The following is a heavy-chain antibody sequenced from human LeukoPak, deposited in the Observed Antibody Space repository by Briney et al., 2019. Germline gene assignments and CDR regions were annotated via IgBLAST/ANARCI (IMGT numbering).Heavy chain of an antibody. J-gene: IGHJ3*02. V-gene: IGHV4-61*01. Sequence: PSETLSLTCTVSGGSISSGSYYWSWIRQPPGKGLEWIGYIYYSGSTNYNPSLKSRVTISVDTSKNQCSLKLSSVTAADTAVYYCARAQVIEYSSSPDAFDIWGQGTMVTVSS. D-gene: IGHD6-6*01. CDR1: GGSISSGSYY. CDR3: ARAQVIEYSSSPDAFDI. CDR2: IYYSGST.